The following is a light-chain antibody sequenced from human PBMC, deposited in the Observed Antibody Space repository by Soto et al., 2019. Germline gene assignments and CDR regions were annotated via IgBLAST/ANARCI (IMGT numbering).Light chain of an antibody. CDR3: SSHGGANNFYL. V-gene: IGLV2-8*01. CDR1: SSDIGAYNY. Sequence: QSVLTQPPSASGSPGQSVAISCTGTSSDIGAYNYVSWYQQHPGKVPKLIIYEVTNRPSGVPDRFSASKSGNTASLTVSRLQAEDEADYYCSSHGGANNFYLFGTGTKVTVL. J-gene: IGLJ1*01. CDR2: EVT.